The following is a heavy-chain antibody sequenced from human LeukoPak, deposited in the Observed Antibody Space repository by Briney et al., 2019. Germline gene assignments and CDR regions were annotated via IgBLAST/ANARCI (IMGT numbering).Heavy chain of an antibody. CDR3: ASGWSITGWYNNWFDP. Sequence: ASVNVSCKASRYTFTGYYMHWVRQAPGQGLEWMGWINPNSGDTNYAQKFQGRVTMTRDTSITTVYMELSRLRSDDTAVYFCASGWSITGWYNNWFDPWGQGTLVTVSS. V-gene: IGHV1-2*02. CDR2: INPNSGDT. CDR1: RYTFTGYY. J-gene: IGHJ5*02. D-gene: IGHD6-19*01.